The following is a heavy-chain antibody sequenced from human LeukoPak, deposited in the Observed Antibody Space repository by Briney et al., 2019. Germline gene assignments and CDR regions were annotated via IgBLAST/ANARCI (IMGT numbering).Heavy chain of an antibody. J-gene: IGHJ3*02. CDR1: RGSISVYH. CDR2: LYDTGMT. V-gene: IGHV4-4*08. Sequence: SETLSLACTVSRGSISVYHWSWIRQPPGKGLEWIGYLYDTGMTNYSPSLKSRVTISVDTSNNQISLKLTSVTAADTAIYFCAKEGMGSEATTADGAFDIWGQGTTVTVSS. D-gene: IGHD1-26*01. CDR3: AKEGMGSEATTADGAFDI.